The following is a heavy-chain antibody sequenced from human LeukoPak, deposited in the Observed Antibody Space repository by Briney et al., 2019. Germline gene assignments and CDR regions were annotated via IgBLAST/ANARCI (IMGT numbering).Heavy chain of an antibody. CDR1: GYTFTSYY. Sequence: ASVKVSCKASGYTFTSYYMHWVRQAPGQGLEWMGIINPSGGSTSYAQKFQGRVTMTRDTSTSTVYMELSSLRSEDTAVYYCARDYEYYYGSGSSNLFDYWGQGTLVTVSS. D-gene: IGHD3-10*01. V-gene: IGHV1-46*01. J-gene: IGHJ4*02. CDR3: ARDYEYYYGSGSSNLFDY. CDR2: INPSGGST.